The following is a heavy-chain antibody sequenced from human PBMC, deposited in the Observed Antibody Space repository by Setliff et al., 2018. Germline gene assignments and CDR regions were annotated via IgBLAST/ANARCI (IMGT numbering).Heavy chain of an antibody. V-gene: IGHV3-7*03. CDR2: IKQDGIEK. Sequence: PGGSLRLSCVASGFSLRGHWMTWVRQAPGKGLEWVANIKQDGIEKYYADSVKGRFAISRDNAKNSVFLQMNSLRTEDTAIYFCAGQGPIFGSGLIPGFDQWGQGTMVTVSS. D-gene: IGHD3-3*01. CDR3: AGQGPIFGSGLIPGFDQ. CDR1: GFSLRGHW. J-gene: IGHJ4*02.